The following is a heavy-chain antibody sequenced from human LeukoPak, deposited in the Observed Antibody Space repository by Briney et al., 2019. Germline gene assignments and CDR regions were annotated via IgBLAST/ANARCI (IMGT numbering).Heavy chain of an antibody. CDR1: GFTFSSYR. J-gene: IGHJ4*02. D-gene: IGHD6-19*01. CDR3: GRLRGGWSSVSDY. V-gene: IGHV3-74*01. CDR2: INSDGSST. Sequence: GGSLRLSCAATGFTFSSYRTLWVRQATGKGRVWVSRINSDGSSTGNADSVKRRFPISRDNVKNTVYLQMNSLRAEDTAVYYCGRLRGGWSSVSDYWGQGTQVTVSS.